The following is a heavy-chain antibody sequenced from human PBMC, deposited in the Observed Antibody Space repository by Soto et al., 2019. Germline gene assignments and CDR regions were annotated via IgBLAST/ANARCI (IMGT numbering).Heavy chain of an antibody. V-gene: IGHV4-59*01. CDR1: GGSISSYY. D-gene: IGHD2-15*01. CDR3: ARAGYCSGGSCYSIVWAFDI. J-gene: IGHJ3*02. CDR2: IYYSGST. Sequence: QVQLQESGPGLVKPSETLSLTCTVSGGSISSYYWSWIRQPPGKGLERIGYIYYSGSTNYNPSLKSRVTIAGATSTNQFSLKLRSVTAADTAVYYCARAGYCSGGSCYSIVWAFDIWGQGTMVTVSS.